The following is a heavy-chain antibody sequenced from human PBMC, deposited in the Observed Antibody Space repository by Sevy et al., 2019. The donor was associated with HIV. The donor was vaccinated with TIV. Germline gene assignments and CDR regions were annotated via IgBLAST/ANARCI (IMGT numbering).Heavy chain of an antibody. D-gene: IGHD3-22*01. CDR1: GGSISSYY. Sequence: LSLTCTVSGGSISSYYWSWIRQPPGKGLEWIGYIYYSGSTNYNPSLKSRVTISVDTSKNQFSLKLSSVTAADTAVYYCARGGIGDYYDSSGYHRAFDYWGQGTLVTVSS. V-gene: IGHV4-59*01. J-gene: IGHJ4*02. CDR2: IYYSGST. CDR3: ARGGIGDYYDSSGYHRAFDY.